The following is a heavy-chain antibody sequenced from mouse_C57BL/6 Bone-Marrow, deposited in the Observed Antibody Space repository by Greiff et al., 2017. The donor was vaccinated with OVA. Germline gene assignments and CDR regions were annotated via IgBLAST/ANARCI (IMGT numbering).Heavy chain of an antibody. Sequence: VQLQQSGAELVKPGASVKLSCKASGYTFTSYWMQWVKQRPGQGLEWIGEIDPSDSYTNYNQKFKGKATLTVDTSSSTAYMQLSSLTSEDSAVYYCARSSILKYFDYWGQGTTLTVSS. CDR3: ARSSILKYFDY. CDR1: GYTFTSYW. J-gene: IGHJ2*01. CDR2: IDPSDSYT. V-gene: IGHV1-50*01.